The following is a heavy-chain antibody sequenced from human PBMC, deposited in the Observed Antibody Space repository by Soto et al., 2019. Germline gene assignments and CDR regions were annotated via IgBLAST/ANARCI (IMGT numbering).Heavy chain of an antibody. J-gene: IGHJ4*02. Sequence: PSGTLCLTCSVSGGSISGSYWSWIRQSPGKGLEWLGYVYYTGRTYFNPSLTSRVSISVDRSKNQFSLKMTSVTAADTAVYYCAKNLPKTGRFDYWGQGTLVTVSS. CDR3: AKNLPKTGRFDY. CDR1: GGSISGSY. CDR2: VYYTGRT. V-gene: IGHV4-59*04.